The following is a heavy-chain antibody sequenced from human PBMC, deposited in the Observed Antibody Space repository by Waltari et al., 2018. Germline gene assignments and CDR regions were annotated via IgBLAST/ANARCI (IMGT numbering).Heavy chain of an antibody. CDR3: VRDRGYGGKSGLFDS. D-gene: IGHD2-15*01. V-gene: IGHV4-31*03. CDR1: GGSINSAAYS. Sequence: QVQLQESGPGLVKPSQTLSLTCTVSGGSINSAAYSWSWLRHHPGKGLEYIGYIYHSGSTYYKSSLRSRLSMSIDTSQNQFSLRLTSMTPADTAVYYCVRDRGYGGKSGLFDSWGQGIQVTVSP. CDR2: IYHSGST. J-gene: IGHJ4*02.